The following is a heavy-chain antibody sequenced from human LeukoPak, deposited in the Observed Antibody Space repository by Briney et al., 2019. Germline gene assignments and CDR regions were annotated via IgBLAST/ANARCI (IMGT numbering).Heavy chain of an antibody. CDR3: ARPLSGIAGAGQDAFDI. CDR1: GYSFTSYW. CDR2: IYPGDSDT. Sequence: GESLKISCKGSGYSFTSYWIGWVRQMPGKGLEWMGIIYPGDSDTRYSPSFQGQVTISADKSISTAYPQWSSLKASDTAMYYCARPLSGIAGAGQDAFDIWGQGTMVTVSS. D-gene: IGHD6-13*01. V-gene: IGHV5-51*01. J-gene: IGHJ3*02.